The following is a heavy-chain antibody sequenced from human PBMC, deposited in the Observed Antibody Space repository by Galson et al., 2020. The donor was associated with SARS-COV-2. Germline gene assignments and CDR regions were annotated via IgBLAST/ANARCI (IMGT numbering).Heavy chain of an antibody. CDR3: ATDPAWFGELLLDY. V-gene: IGHV1-24*01. CDR1: GYTLTELS. CDR2: FDREDGET. Sequence: ASVKVSCKVSGYTLTELSMHWVRQAPGKGLEWMGRFDREDGETIYAQKFQGRVTMTEDTSTDTAYMELSSLRSEDTAVYYCATDPAWFGELLLDYWGQGTLVTVSS. D-gene: IGHD3-10*01. J-gene: IGHJ4*02.